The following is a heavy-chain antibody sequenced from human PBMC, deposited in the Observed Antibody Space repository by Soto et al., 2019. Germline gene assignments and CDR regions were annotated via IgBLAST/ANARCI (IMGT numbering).Heavy chain of an antibody. D-gene: IGHD3-10*01. J-gene: IGHJ5*02. CDR1: GFTFSSYW. Sequence: GGSLRLSCAASGFTFSSYWMSWVRQAPGKGLEWVANIKQDGSEKYYVDSVKGRFTISRDNAKNSLYLQMNSLRAEDTAVYYCARDPYGSGSFFTNWFDPWGQGTLVTVSS. CDR2: IKQDGSEK. V-gene: IGHV3-7*05. CDR3: ARDPYGSGSFFTNWFDP.